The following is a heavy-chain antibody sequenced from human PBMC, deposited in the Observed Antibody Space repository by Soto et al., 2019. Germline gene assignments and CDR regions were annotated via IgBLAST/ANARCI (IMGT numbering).Heavy chain of an antibody. D-gene: IGHD3-22*01. CDR3: VRDRQHDDRTWAFDM. V-gene: IGHV4-4*02. Sequence: QVQLQESGPGLVKPSQTLSLTCAVSGDSVNSSNWWNWVRQPPGKGLEWIGEIYHGGTTYYNPSLRPRVTVSLDKSKNQVSLELTSVTAADTAVYFCVRDRQHDDRTWAFDMWGQGTMVTVSS. J-gene: IGHJ3*02. CDR2: IYHGGTT. CDR1: GDSVNSSNW.